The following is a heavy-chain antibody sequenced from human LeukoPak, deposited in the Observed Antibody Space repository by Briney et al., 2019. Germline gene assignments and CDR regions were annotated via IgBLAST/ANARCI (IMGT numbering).Heavy chain of an antibody. CDR1: GGSFSGYY. Sequence: PSETLSLTCAVYGGSFSGYYWSWIRQPPGKGLEWIGEINHSGSTNYNPSLKSRVTISVDTSKNQFSLTLSSVTAADTAVYYCARPKKYTIALDYWGQGTLVTVSS. J-gene: IGHJ4*02. V-gene: IGHV4-34*01. CDR3: ARPKKYTIALDY. D-gene: IGHD2-2*02. CDR2: INHSGST.